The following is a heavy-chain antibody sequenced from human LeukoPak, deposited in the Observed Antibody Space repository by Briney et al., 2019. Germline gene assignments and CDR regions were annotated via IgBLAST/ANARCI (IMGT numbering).Heavy chain of an antibody. Sequence: GGSLRLSCAASGFTFSRYGMHWVRQAPGKGLEWVTAISYDGSNKYYADSVKGRFIISRDNSKNTLYLQMNSLRTEDTAVYYCASEKEDSSGYYYTFDYWGQGTLVTVSS. CDR1: GFTFSRYG. J-gene: IGHJ4*02. V-gene: IGHV3-30*04. CDR2: ISYDGSNK. D-gene: IGHD3-22*01. CDR3: ASEKEDSSGYYYTFDY.